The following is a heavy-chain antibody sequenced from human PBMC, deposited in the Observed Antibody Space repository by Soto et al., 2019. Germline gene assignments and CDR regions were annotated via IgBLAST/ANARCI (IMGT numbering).Heavy chain of an antibody. CDR2: VSYGGSSK. D-gene: IGHD3-10*01. V-gene: IGHV3-30-3*01. CDR1: GFTFSNYA. J-gene: IGHJ4*02. CDR3: ARERAHIRGFDA. Sequence: QVQLVESGGGVVQPGRSLRLSCAASGFTFSNYAMHWVRQAPGKGLEWVAIVSYGGSSKDYADSVKGRFTISRDDSKNTLYLEMASLRAEDTAVYYCARERAHIRGFDAWGQGTLVIVSS.